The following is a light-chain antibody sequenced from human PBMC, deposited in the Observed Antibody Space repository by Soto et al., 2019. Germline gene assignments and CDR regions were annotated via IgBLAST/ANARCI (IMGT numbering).Light chain of an antibody. CDR1: QDIRNE. CDR3: LQDFTYPLT. Sequence: AIQMTQSPSSLSASVGKRVTITCRASQDIRNELAWYQQKPGKAPNLLIYAVSNLQSGVPSRFSGSGSGTDFTLTISSLQPEDFATYYCLQDFTYPLTFGGGTKVAIK. V-gene: IGKV1-6*01. J-gene: IGKJ4*01. CDR2: AVS.